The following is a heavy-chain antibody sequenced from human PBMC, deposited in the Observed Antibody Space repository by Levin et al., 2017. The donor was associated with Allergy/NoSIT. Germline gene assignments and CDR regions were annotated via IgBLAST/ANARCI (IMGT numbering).Heavy chain of an antibody. CDR1: GGSISSGGYH. J-gene: IGHJ4*02. CDR2: IYYGGIT. CDR3: ATYIAGAAGRGY. D-gene: IGHD6-13*01. V-gene: IGHV4-31*03. Sequence: SETLSLTCTVSGGSISSGGYHWSWIRQHPGKGLEWIGQIYYGGITYYNPALESRVLIKEDTSKNQFSLELTSVTAADTAVYYCATYIAGAAGRGYWGQGTLVTVSS.